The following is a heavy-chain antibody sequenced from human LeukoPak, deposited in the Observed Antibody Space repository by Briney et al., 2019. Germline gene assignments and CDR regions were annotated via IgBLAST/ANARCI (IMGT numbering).Heavy chain of an antibody. Sequence: SQTLSLTCAISGYSFSSDNAAWNWLSQSPSKGLEWQGRTFYRSKWYNHYAESVKRRIAINSDTSKNQLSLQLDSVTPEDTAVYFCARQRVRFDYWGQGTLVTVSS. CDR1: GYSFSSDNAA. D-gene: IGHD1-1*01. CDR2: TFYRSKWYN. V-gene: IGHV6-1*01. CDR3: ARQRVRFDY. J-gene: IGHJ4*02.